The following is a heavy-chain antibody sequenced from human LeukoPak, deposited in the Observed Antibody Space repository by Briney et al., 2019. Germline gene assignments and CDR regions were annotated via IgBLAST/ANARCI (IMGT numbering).Heavy chain of an antibody. Sequence: PGGSLRLSCVASGFAFSTSGMHWVRQTPGKGLEWLAIIWYDGSHMDFSDSVKGRFTISRDNSKNTLYLQMNSLRAEDTAVYYCARDRGDCSSGECRSDYFDYWGQGTLVTVSS. CDR1: GFAFSTSG. J-gene: IGHJ4*02. CDR2: IWYDGSHM. V-gene: IGHV3-33*01. CDR3: ARDRGDCSSGECRSDYFDY. D-gene: IGHD6-19*01.